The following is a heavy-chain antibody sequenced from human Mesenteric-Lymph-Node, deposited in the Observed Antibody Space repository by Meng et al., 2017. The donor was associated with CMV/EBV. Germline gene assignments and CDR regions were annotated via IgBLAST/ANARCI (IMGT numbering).Heavy chain of an antibody. V-gene: IGHV1-46*01. Sequence: SCQASEYTLTTYYMHWVRQAPGKGLEWMGRIDPSGTSTIYAQNFQGRVTMTKDTSTSTVYMELSSLRSEDTAIYFCARDPGLGWSDYWGQGTLVTVSS. J-gene: IGHJ4*02. CDR1: EYTLTTYY. CDR2: IDPSGTST. CDR3: ARDPGLGWSDY. D-gene: IGHD2-15*01.